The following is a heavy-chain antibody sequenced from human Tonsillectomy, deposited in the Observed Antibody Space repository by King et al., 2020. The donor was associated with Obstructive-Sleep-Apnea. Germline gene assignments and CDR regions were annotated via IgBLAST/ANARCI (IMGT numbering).Heavy chain of an antibody. V-gene: IGHV3-48*01. CDR1: GFTFSSYS. CDR2: ISSSSTI. D-gene: IGHD6-13*01. J-gene: IGHJ6*02. CDR3: AAGIRVPGGYYGMDV. Sequence: VQLVESGGGLVQPGGSLRLSCAASGFTFSSYSMNWVRQAPGKGLEWVSYISSSSTIKYADSVRGRFTISRDNAKSSLYLQMNSRRAEDTAVYYCAAGIRVPGGYYGMDVWGQGTTVTVSS.